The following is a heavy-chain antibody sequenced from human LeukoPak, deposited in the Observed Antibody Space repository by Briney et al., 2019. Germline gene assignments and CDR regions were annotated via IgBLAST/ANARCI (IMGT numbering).Heavy chain of an antibody. CDR3: PSAPDMTYFVSRSPPVFY. CDR1: GFTFSNAS. V-gene: IGHV3-15*01. Sequence: GGSLRLSCASSGFTFSNASLSWVRQAPGKGLEWVGRVKSKTDGETTDYAAPVKGRFTISRDDSKNTLYLQLSSLKTHDTDVYDRPSAPDMTYFVSRSPPVFYFGQVTLVTVSS. J-gene: IGHJ4*02. CDR2: VKSKTDGETT. D-gene: IGHD2/OR15-2a*01.